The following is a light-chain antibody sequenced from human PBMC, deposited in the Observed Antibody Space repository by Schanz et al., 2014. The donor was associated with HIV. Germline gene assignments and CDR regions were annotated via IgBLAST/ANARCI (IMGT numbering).Light chain of an antibody. V-gene: IGLV1-40*01. J-gene: IGLJ2*01. CDR1: SSNIGANYD. CDR3: SSHAGNSSFVV. CDR2: GSS. Sequence: QSVLTQPPSASAAPGQRVTISCTGSSSNIGANYDAHWYQQLPGTAPKVLVYGSSNQPSGVLARFSGSKSGNTAYLTISALQAEDEADYYCSSHAGNSSFVVFGGGTKLTVL.